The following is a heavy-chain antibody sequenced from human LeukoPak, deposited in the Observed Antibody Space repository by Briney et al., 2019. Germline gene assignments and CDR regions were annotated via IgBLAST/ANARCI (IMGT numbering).Heavy chain of an antibody. V-gene: IGHV4-39*01. D-gene: IGHD1-26*01. CDR1: GGSISSSSYY. J-gene: IGHJ4*02. CDR2: IYYSGST. Sequence: SETLSLTCTVSGGSISSSSYYWGWIRQPPGKGLEWFGSIYYSGSTYYNPSLKSRVTISVDTSKNQFSLKLSSVTAADAAVYYCARRFGGRWIWYFDYWGQGTLVTVSS. CDR3: ARRFGGRWIWYFDY.